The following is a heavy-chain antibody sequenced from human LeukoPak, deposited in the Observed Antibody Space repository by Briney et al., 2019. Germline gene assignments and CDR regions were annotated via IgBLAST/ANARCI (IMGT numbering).Heavy chain of an antibody. J-gene: IGHJ5*02. V-gene: IGHV3-23*01. CDR2: ISGSGGST. CDR1: GFTFSSYA. D-gene: IGHD5-12*01. CDR3: AKGGSRLSGYLGRNWFDP. Sequence: PGGSLRLSCAASGFTFSSYAMSWVRQAPGKGLEWVAGISGSGGSTYYAGSVKVRFTISRDNSKNTLYLQMNSLRAEDTAVYYCAKGGSRLSGYLGRNWFDPWGQGTLATVPS.